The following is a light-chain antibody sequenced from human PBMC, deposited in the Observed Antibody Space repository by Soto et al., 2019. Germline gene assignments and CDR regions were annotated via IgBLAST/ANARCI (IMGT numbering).Light chain of an antibody. V-gene: IGLV1-51*02. CDR3: GTWDSSLPWV. J-gene: IGLJ3*02. CDR1: SSNIGNNY. CDR2: ENN. Sequence: QAVLTQPPSVSAAPGQKVTISCSGSSSNIGNNYVSWYQQLPGTAPKLLIYENNKRPSGIPDRFSGSKSGTSATLGITGLQTGDEADYYCGTWDSSLPWVFGGGTKPTVL.